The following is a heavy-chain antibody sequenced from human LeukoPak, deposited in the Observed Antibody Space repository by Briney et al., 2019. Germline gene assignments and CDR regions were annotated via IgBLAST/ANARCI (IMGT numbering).Heavy chain of an antibody. D-gene: IGHD5-18*01. Sequence: GGSLRLSCAASGFTFSSYSMNWVRQAPGKGLEWVSYISSSSSTIYYADSVKGRFTISRDNAKNSLYLQMNSLRAEDTAVYYCARGGYSYGLALWYWGQGTLVTVSS. J-gene: IGHJ4*02. V-gene: IGHV3-48*04. CDR1: GFTFSSYS. CDR2: ISSSSSTI. CDR3: ARGGYSYGLALWY.